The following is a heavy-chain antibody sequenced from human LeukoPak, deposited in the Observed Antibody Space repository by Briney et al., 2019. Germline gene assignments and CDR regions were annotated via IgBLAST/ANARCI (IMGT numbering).Heavy chain of an antibody. D-gene: IGHD5-12*01. CDR3: ARLGDIVATTYYFDY. Sequence: GESLKISCKGSGYSFTSYWIGWARQMPGKGLEWMGIIYPGDSDTRYSPSFQGQVTISADKSISTAYLQWSSLKASDTAMYYCARLGDIVATTYYFDYWGQGTLVTVSS. V-gene: IGHV5-51*01. J-gene: IGHJ4*02. CDR1: GYSFTSYW. CDR2: IYPGDSDT.